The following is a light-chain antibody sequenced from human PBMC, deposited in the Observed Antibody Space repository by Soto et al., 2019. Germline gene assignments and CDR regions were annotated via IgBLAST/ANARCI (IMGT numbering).Light chain of an antibody. V-gene: IGKV3-11*01. CDR1: QSVSSY. CDR2: DAS. Sequence: EIVLTQSPATLSLSPGERATLSCRASQSVSSYLAWYQQKPGQAPRLLIYDASNRATGIPARFSGSGSGTDFTPTISILEPEDFAVYYCQQRSNWPFTFGGGTKVEIK. J-gene: IGKJ4*01. CDR3: QQRSNWPFT.